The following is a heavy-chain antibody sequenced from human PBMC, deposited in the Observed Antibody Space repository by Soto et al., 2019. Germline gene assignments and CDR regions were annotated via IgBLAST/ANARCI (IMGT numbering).Heavy chain of an antibody. CDR3: ARDRGDGYKLS. V-gene: IGHV1-69*08. CDR2: IIPILSIA. D-gene: IGHD5-12*01. J-gene: IGHJ4*02. Sequence: QVQLVQSGAEVRKPGSSVKVSCKASGGTFSSYTISWVRQAPGQGLEWMGRIIPILSIANYAQKFQGRVTITADKSTSTAYMELSSLRSEDTAVYYCARDRGDGYKLSWGQGTLVTVSS. CDR1: GGTFSSYT.